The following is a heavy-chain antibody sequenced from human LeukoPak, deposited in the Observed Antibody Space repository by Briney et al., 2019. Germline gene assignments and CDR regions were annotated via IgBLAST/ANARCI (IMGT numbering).Heavy chain of an antibody. Sequence: ASVKVSCKASGGTFSSYAISWVRQAPGQGLEWMEGIIPIFGTANYAQKFQGRVTITADESTSTAYMELSSLRSEDTAVYYCAREGGDYYDILTGYYYFDYWGQGTLVTVSS. J-gene: IGHJ4*02. CDR1: GGTFSSYA. D-gene: IGHD3-9*01. CDR3: AREGGDYYDILTGYYYFDY. CDR2: IIPIFGTA. V-gene: IGHV1-69*13.